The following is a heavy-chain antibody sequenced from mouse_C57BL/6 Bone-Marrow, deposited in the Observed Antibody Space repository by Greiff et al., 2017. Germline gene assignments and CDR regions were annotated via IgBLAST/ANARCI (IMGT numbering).Heavy chain of an antibody. D-gene: IGHD2-5*01. CDR2: IRSKSNNYAT. J-gene: IGHJ4*01. Sequence: EVQVVESGGGLVQPKGSLKLSCAASGFSFNTYAMNWVRQAPGKGLEWVARIRSKSNNYATYYADSVKDRFTISRDDSESMLYLQMNNLKTEDTAMYYCVRPYYSNYEAMDYWGQGTSVTVSS. CDR3: VRPYYSNYEAMDY. CDR1: GFSFNTYA. V-gene: IGHV10-1*01.